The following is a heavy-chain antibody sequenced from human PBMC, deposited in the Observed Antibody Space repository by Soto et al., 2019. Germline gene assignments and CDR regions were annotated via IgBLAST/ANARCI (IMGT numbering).Heavy chain of an antibody. CDR3: ARVSSDFWSGYYSSWFDP. Sequence: ASVKVSCKASGYTFTSYDINWVRQATGQGLEWMGWMNPNSGNTGYAQKFQGRVTMTRNTSISTAYMELSSLRSEDTAVYYCARVSSDFWSGYYSSWFDPWGQGTLVTVSS. CDR2: MNPNSGNT. V-gene: IGHV1-8*01. CDR1: GYTFTSYD. D-gene: IGHD3-3*01. J-gene: IGHJ5*02.